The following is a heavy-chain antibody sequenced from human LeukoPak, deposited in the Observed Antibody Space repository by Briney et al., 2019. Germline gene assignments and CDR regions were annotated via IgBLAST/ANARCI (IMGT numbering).Heavy chain of an antibody. J-gene: IGHJ4*02. D-gene: IGHD3-22*01. CDR2: ISGSGGST. Sequence: TGGPLRLSCVASGFTFISYGFSWVRQAPGEGLEWVSAISGSGGSTHYADSVKGRFTISRDNPKNTLILQMNSLRVEDTAVYYCPKALYDTSGGGYWGQGTLVTVSS. CDR1: GFTFISYG. CDR3: PKALYDTSGGGY. V-gene: IGHV3-23*01.